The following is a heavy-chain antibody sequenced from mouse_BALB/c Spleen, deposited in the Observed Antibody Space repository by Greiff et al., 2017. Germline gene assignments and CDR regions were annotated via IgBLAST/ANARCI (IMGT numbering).Heavy chain of an antibody. CDR1: GYSITSDYA. J-gene: IGHJ3*01. CDR2: ISYSGST. Sequence: EVKLVESGPGLVKPSQSLSLTCTVTGYSITSDYAWNWIRQFPGNKLEWMGYISYSGSTSYNPSLKSRISITRDTSKNQFFLQLNSVTTEDTATYYCAKLGRKGFAYWGQGTLVTVSA. CDR3: AKLGRKGFAY. D-gene: IGHD4-1*01. V-gene: IGHV3-2*02.